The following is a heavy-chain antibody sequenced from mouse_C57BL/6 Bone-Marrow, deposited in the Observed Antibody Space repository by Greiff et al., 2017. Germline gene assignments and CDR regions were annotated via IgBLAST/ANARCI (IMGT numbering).Heavy chain of an antibody. Sequence: EVQLQQSGTVLARPGASVKMSCKTSGYTFTSYWMHWVKQRPGQGLEWIGAIYPGNSDTSYNQKFKGKAKLTAVTSASTAYMELSSLTNEDSAVYYCTRVITTVVAAFYFDYWGQGTTLTVSS. CDR2: IYPGNSDT. J-gene: IGHJ2*01. V-gene: IGHV1-5*01. D-gene: IGHD1-1*01. CDR1: GYTFTSYW. CDR3: TRVITTVVAAFYFDY.